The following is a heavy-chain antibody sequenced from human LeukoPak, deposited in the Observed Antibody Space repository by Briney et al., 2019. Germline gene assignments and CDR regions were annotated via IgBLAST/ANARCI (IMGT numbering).Heavy chain of an antibody. V-gene: IGHV3-74*01. J-gene: IGHJ4*02. Sequence: GGSLRLSCAASGFTFSSYWMHWVRQAPGKGLVWVSRINSDGSSTIYADSVKGRFTISRDNAKNTLYLQMNSLRAEDTAVYYGARDRAWSSSGYSVIDYWGQGTLVTVSS. CDR1: GFTFSSYW. CDR2: INSDGSST. CDR3: ARDRAWSSSGYSVIDY. D-gene: IGHD3-22*01.